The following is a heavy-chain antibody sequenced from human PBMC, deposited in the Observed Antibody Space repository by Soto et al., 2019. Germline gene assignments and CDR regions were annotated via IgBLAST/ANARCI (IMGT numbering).Heavy chain of an antibody. CDR3: ARYFNGDNSYDY. CDR2: IYYSGST. CDR1: GCSISSYY. D-gene: IGHD4-17*01. J-gene: IGHJ4*02. Sequence: SETLSLTCTVPGCSISSYYWSWVRQPPGKGLEWIGYIYYSGSTNYNPTLKSRVTISVDTSKNQFSLKLSSVTAADTDVYYCARYFNGDNSYDYWGQGTLVTVSS. V-gene: IGHV4-59*01.